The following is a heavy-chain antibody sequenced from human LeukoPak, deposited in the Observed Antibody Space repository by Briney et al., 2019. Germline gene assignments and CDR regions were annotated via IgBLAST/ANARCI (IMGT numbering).Heavy chain of an antibody. CDR1: GYTFTGHA. CDR2: INTKTGNP. J-gene: IGHJ4*02. D-gene: IGHD6-19*01. CDR3: AKGGWVAVTGMDS. Sequence: ASVQVSCEASGYTFTGHAMNWVRQAPGQGPEWMGYINTKTGNPTYAQGFTGRFVFSLDTSVSTAYLQISSLKPEDTGVYYCAKGGWVAVTGMDSWGQGTLVTVSS. V-gene: IGHV7-4-1*02.